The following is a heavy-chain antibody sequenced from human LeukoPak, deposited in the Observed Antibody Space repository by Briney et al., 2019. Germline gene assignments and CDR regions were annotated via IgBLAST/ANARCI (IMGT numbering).Heavy chain of an antibody. V-gene: IGHV3-23*01. Sequence: GGSLRLSCAASGFTFSSYAMSWVRQAPGKGLERVSAISGSGGSTYYADSVKGRFTISRDNPKNTLYLQMNNLRAGDTAVYFCAKRGVVIRVILVGFHKEAYYFDSWGQGALVTVSS. D-gene: IGHD3-22*01. CDR2: ISGSGGST. J-gene: IGHJ4*02. CDR1: GFTFSSYA. CDR3: AKRGVVIRVILVGFHKEAYYFDS.